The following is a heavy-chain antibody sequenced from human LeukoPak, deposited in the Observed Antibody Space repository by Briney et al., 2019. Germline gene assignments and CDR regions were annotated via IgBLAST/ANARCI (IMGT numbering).Heavy chain of an antibody. V-gene: IGHV3-23*01. J-gene: IGHJ6*04. CDR2: ISGSGAST. D-gene: IGHD2-15*01. CDR1: GFTFSSYA. CDR3: ASLSEIVVLPSLDV. Sequence: GGSLRLSCAASGFTFSSYAMSCVRQAPGKGLEWVSGISGSGASTYYADSVRGRFTISRDNSKKTLHLQMNSLRDEDTAVYYCASLSEIVVLPSLDVWGKGTTVTVSS.